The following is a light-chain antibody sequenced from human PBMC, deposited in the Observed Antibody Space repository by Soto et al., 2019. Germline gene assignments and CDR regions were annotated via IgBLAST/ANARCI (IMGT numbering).Light chain of an antibody. Sequence: EIVLAQSPGTLSLSPGDRATLSCRASQSVSTNYLAWYRQKPGQPPWLLIYGAFNRAAGVPDRFSGSGSGTDFTLTISRLEPDDFAAYYCQQYGSSPRTFGQGTKVEFK. CDR2: GAF. V-gene: IGKV3-20*01. J-gene: IGKJ1*01. CDR1: QSVSTNY. CDR3: QQYGSSPRT.